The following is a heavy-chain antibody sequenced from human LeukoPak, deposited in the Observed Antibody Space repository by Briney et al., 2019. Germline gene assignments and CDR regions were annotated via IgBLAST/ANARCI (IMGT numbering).Heavy chain of an antibody. D-gene: IGHD3-22*01. CDR1: GYTLTELS. CDR2: FDPGDGET. J-gene: IGHJ3*02. CDR3: ATGYYDTSGAFDI. V-gene: IGHV1-24*01. Sequence: ASVKVSCKVSGYTLTELSMHWVRQAPGKGLEWMGGFDPGDGETIYVQKFQGRVTMTEDTSTDTAYMELSSLRSEDTAVYYCATGYYDTSGAFDIWGQGTMVTVSS.